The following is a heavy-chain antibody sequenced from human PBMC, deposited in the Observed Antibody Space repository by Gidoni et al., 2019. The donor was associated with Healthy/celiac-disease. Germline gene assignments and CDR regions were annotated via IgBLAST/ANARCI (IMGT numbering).Heavy chain of an antibody. Sequence: QVQLVESGGGLVKPGGSLRLSCAASGFTFIAYYMSWIRQAPGKGLEWVSYISSSGSTIYYADSVKGRFTISRDNAKNSLYLQMNSLRAEDTAVYYCARGNLLWFGESALDDAFDIWGQGTMVTVSS. D-gene: IGHD3-10*01. V-gene: IGHV3-11*01. CDR3: ARGNLLWFGESALDDAFDI. CDR2: ISSSGSTI. J-gene: IGHJ3*02. CDR1: GFTFIAYY.